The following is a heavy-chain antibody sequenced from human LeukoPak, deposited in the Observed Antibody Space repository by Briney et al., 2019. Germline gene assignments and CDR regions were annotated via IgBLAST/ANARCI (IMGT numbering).Heavy chain of an antibody. V-gene: IGHV3-30-3*01. Sequence: PGGSLRLSCAASGFTFSSYAMHWVRQAPGKGLEWVAVISYDGSNKYYADSVKGRFTIYRDNSQNTLYLQMNSLRAEDTAVYYCARDLVRGVKTLKWFDPWGQGTLVTVSS. CDR2: ISYDGSNK. CDR3: ARDLVRGVKTLKWFDP. D-gene: IGHD3-10*01. J-gene: IGHJ5*02. CDR1: GFTFSSYA.